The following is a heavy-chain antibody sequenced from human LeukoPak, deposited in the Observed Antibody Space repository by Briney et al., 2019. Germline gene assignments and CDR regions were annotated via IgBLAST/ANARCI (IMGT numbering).Heavy chain of an antibody. Sequence: GGSLRLSCAASGFTFSSYSMNWVGQAPGKGLEWVSSISSRGNYVYYADSVKGRFTISRDNAKNSLYLQMNSLRAEDTAVYYCARAGDGYYFDYWGQGTLVTVSS. CDR1: GFTFSSYS. CDR3: ARAGDGYYFDY. D-gene: IGHD5-24*01. J-gene: IGHJ4*02. V-gene: IGHV3-21*01. CDR2: ISSRGNYV.